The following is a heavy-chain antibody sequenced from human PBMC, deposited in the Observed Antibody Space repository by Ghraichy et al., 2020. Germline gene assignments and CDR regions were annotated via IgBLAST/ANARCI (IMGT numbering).Heavy chain of an antibody. J-gene: IGHJ4*02. CDR2: IYYSGST. CDR3: ARDQGTQTGGLSAAGTM. D-gene: IGHD6-13*01. Sequence: SETLSLTCTVSGGSISSGGYYWSWIRQHPGKGLEWIGYIYYSGSTYYNPSLKSRVTISVDTSKNQFSLKLSSVTAADTAVYYCARDQGTQTGGLSAAGTMWGQGTLVTVSS. V-gene: IGHV4-31*03. CDR1: GGSISSGGYY.